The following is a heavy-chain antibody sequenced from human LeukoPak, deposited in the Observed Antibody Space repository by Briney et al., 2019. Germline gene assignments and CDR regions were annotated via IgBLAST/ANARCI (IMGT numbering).Heavy chain of an antibody. CDR1: GFAFTSFW. V-gene: IGHV3-7*01. D-gene: IGHD3-3*01. CDR2: IKQDEGEV. Sequence: GGSLRLSCAASGFAFTSFWMTWVRQAPGKGLEWVAYIKQDEGEVSYVRSAQGRFTISRDNAKNSLYLVMNSLRAEDTAIYYCARDRPTGASRVFVVQWGQGTLVTVSS. CDR3: ARDRPTGASRVFVVQ. J-gene: IGHJ4*02.